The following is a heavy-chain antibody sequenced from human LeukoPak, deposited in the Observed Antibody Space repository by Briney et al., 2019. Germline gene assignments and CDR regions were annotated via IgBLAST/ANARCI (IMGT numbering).Heavy chain of an antibody. J-gene: IGHJ5*02. CDR2: FDPEDGET. Sequence: ASVKVSCKVSGYTLTELSMHWVRQAPGKGLEWMGGFDPEDGETIYAQKFQGRVTMTEDTSTDTAYMELSSLRSEDTAVYYCATDSECSSTSCYRNYNWFDPWGQGTLVTVSS. V-gene: IGHV1-24*01. CDR3: ATDSECSSTSCYRNYNWFDP. CDR1: GYTLTELS. D-gene: IGHD2-2*02.